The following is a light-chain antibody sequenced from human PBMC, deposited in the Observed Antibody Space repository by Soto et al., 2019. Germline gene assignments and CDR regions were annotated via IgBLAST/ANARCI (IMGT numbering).Light chain of an antibody. CDR1: SSDVGGYNY. J-gene: IGLJ2*01. Sequence: QSALTQPASVSGSPGQSITLSCPGTSSDVGGYNYVSWYQQHPGKAPKLMIYDVSNRPSGVSNRFSGSKSGNTASLTISGLQAEDEADYYCSSYTSSSTLVVFGGGTKVTVL. V-gene: IGLV2-14*01. CDR3: SSYTSSSTLVV. CDR2: DVS.